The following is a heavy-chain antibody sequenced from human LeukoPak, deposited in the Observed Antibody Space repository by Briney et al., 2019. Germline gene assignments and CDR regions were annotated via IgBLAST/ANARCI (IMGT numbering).Heavy chain of an antibody. D-gene: IGHD2-15*01. J-gene: IGHJ4*02. V-gene: IGHV3-30*18. CDR1: RFTFSSYG. Sequence: GGSLRLSCAASRFTFSSYGMHWVCQAPGKGLEWVAVISYDGSNKYYADSVKGRFTISRDNSKNTLYLQMNSLRAEDTAVYYCAKVPSSCSGGSCYLFDYWGQGTLVTVSS. CDR2: ISYDGSNK. CDR3: AKVPSSCSGGSCYLFDY.